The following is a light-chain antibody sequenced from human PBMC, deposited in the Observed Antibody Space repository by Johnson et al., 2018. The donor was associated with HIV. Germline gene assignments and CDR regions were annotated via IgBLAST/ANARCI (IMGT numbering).Light chain of an antibody. V-gene: IGLV1-51*02. CDR1: SSNIGNNY. CDR2: DND. CDR3: GTWDAILSVNV. Sequence: HSVLTQPPSVSAAPGQKVTISCSGSSSNIGNNYVSWYQQLPGTAPKLLIYDNDRRPSGVPDRFSGSKSGTSATLDITGLQSGDEADYYCGTWDAILSVNVFVPGTKVTVL. J-gene: IGLJ1*01.